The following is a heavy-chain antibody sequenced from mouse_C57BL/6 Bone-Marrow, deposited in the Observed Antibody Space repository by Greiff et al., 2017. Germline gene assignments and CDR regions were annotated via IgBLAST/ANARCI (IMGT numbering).Heavy chain of an antibody. Sequence: EVQGVESGGGLVKPGGSLKLSCAASGFTFSDYGMHWVRQAPEKGLEWVAYISSGSSTIYYADTVKGRFTISRDNAKNTLFLQMTSLRSEDTAMYYCARERGSSYQYYFDYWGQGTTLTVSS. CDR1: GFTFSDYG. V-gene: IGHV5-17*01. CDR3: ARERGSSYQYYFDY. D-gene: IGHD1-1*01. J-gene: IGHJ2*01. CDR2: ISSGSSTI.